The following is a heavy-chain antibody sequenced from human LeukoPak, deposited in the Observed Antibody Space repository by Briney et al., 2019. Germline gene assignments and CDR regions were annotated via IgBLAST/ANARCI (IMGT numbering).Heavy chain of an antibody. CDR1: GGSFSGYY. Sequence: SETLSLTCAVYGGSFSGYYWSWIRQPPGKGLEWIGEISHSGSTNYNPSLKSRVTISVDTSKNQFSLKLSSVTAADTAVYYCARGLVGGDIVVVPAAPNVNWFDPWGQGTLVTVSS. V-gene: IGHV4-34*01. CDR3: ARGLVGGDIVVVPAAPNVNWFDP. D-gene: IGHD2-2*01. CDR2: ISHSGST. J-gene: IGHJ5*02.